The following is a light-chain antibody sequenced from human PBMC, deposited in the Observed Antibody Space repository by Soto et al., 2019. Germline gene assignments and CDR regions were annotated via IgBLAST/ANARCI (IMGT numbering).Light chain of an antibody. CDR1: SSNIGAGYD. CDR2: GNS. Sequence: QSVLTQPPSVSGAPGQRVTISCTGSSSNIGAGYDVHWYQQLPGTAPKLLIYGNSNRPSGVPDRFSGSKSGNSASLAITGLQAEDEADYYCQSYASSLSVLFGGGTKVTVL. J-gene: IGLJ2*01. CDR3: QSYASSLSVL. V-gene: IGLV1-40*01.